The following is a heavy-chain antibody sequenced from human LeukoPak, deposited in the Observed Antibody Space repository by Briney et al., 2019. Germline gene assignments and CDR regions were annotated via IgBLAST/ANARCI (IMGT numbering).Heavy chain of an antibody. CDR3: AKGRVSSGSYVGYAFDM. J-gene: IGHJ3*02. CDR2: ISGSGGNT. CDR1: GFIFPTYW. D-gene: IGHD3-22*01. V-gene: IGHV3-23*01. Sequence: GGSLRLSCAASGFIFPTYWMSWVRQAPGKGLEWVSVISGSGGNTYYADSVKGRFTISRDNSKKTSYLQMNSLRAEDTAVYYCAKGRVSSGSYVGYAFDMWGQGTMVTVSS.